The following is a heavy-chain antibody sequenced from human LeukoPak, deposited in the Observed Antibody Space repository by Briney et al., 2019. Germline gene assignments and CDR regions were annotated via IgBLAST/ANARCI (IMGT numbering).Heavy chain of an antibody. CDR3: ARESTQLAFNY. Sequence: SETLSLTCTVSGGSISSGSYFWSWIRQPAGKRLEWIGRIYITESTNYNPSLRSRVTISVDTSKNQFSLKLSSVTAADTAVYYCARESTQLAFNYWGQGTLVTVSS. V-gene: IGHV4-61*02. CDR2: IYITEST. CDR1: GGSISSGSYF. J-gene: IGHJ4*02.